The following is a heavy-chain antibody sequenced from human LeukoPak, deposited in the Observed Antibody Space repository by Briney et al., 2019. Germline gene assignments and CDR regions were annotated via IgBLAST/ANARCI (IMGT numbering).Heavy chain of an antibody. Sequence: GASVKVSCKASGGTFSSYAISWVRQAPGQRLEWMGGIIPIFGAANYAQKFQGRVTITADESTSTAYMELSSLRSEDTAVYYCATPLLSGYSNNVYYFDYWGQGTLVTVSS. V-gene: IGHV1-69*01. CDR3: ATPLLSGYSNNVYYFDY. D-gene: IGHD4-11*01. J-gene: IGHJ4*02. CDR2: IIPIFGAA. CDR1: GGTFSSYA.